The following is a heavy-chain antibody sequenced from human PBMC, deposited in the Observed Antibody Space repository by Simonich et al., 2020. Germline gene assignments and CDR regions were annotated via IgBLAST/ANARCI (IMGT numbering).Heavy chain of an antibody. D-gene: IGHD6-6*01. Sequence: QLQLQESGPGLVKPSETLSLTCTVSGGSISSSSYYWGWIGQPPGKGLEWIGSIYYSGSTDYNTYLKRRVTISVEKSKNQFSLNLSSVTAADTAVYYCARWAYSSSYFDYWGQGTLVTVSS. CDR1: GGSISSSSYY. CDR2: IYYSGST. V-gene: IGHV4-39*01. CDR3: ARWAYSSSYFDY. J-gene: IGHJ4*02.